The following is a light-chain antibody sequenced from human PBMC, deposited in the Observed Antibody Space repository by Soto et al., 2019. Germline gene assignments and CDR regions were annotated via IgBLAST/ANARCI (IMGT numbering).Light chain of an antibody. Sequence: DIQMTQSPSSLSASVGDRVTIACRASQNITNFLNWYHHNPGKAPNLLIFAASHLQSGVSSRFSGSGSGTDFTLTISSLHPGDFATFYCQESATTRCAFGHGTKVE. V-gene: IGKV1-39*01. CDR3: QESATTRCA. CDR2: AAS. J-gene: IGKJ1*01. CDR1: QNITNF.